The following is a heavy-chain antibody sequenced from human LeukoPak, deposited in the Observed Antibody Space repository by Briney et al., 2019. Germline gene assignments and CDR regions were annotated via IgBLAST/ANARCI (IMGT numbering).Heavy chain of an antibody. CDR1: GFTFSNYW. D-gene: IGHD1-26*01. CDR3: ARDRGSYSVN. Sequence: GGSLRLSCAASGFTFSNYWMSWVRQAPGKGLEWVANIKQDGSEKYYVDSVKGRFTISRDNAKNSLYLQMNSLRAEDTAVYYCARDRGSYSVNWGQGTLVTVSS. J-gene: IGHJ4*02. CDR2: IKQDGSEK. V-gene: IGHV3-7*01.